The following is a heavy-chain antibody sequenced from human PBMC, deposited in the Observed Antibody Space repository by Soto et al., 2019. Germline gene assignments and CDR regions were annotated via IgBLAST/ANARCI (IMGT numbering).Heavy chain of an antibody. J-gene: IGHJ6*02. CDR3: AGGGAYYYYGMDV. Sequence: SETLSLTCTVSGGSISSYYWSWIRQPPGKGLEWIGYIYYSGSTNYNPSLKSRVTISVDTSKNQFSLKLSSVTAADTAVYYCAGGGAYYYYGMDVWGQGTTVTVSS. CDR2: IYYSGST. V-gene: IGHV4-59*01. CDR1: GGSISSYY. D-gene: IGHD3-16*01.